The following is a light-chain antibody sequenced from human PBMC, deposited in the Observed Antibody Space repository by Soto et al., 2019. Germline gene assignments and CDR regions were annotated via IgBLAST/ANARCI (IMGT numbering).Light chain of an antibody. CDR3: QQSYNNPLT. CDR2: AAS. J-gene: IGKJ1*01. V-gene: IGKV1-39*01. Sequence: DTPMTQSPSAMSASIGDRVTIXXRASQGISSYLAWYQQKPGKAPKLXIYAASTLQSGVPSRFSGSGAGTDFTLTIISLQPEDLATYCCQQSYNNPLTFGQGTKVDIK. CDR1: QGISSY.